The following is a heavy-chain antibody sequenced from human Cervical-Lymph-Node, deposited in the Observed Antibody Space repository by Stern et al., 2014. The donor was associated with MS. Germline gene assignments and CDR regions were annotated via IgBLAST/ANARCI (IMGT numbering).Heavy chain of an antibody. CDR3: ARIVAAAGSY. Sequence: VQLEESGAEVKKPGASVKVSCKASGYNFNSYYMHWVRQAPGQGLEWMGIINPTGGSTTYAQKFQGRVTMTRDTSTSTVYMELSSLRPEDTAVYYCARIVAAAGSYWGQGTLVTVSA. CDR2: INPTGGST. J-gene: IGHJ4*02. V-gene: IGHV1-46*02. CDR1: GYNFNSYY. D-gene: IGHD6-13*01.